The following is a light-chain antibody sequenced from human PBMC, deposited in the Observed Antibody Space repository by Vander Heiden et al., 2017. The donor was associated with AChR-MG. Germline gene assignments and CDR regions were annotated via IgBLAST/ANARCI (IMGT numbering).Light chain of an antibody. CDR1: ALPKKY. CDR2: EDT. Sequence: SYELTHRPSVSVSTGQTARVTCSGDALPKKYAYWYQQKSGQAPVLVIYEDTKRPAGIPERFSVSSSGTRATLTISGAQVEDEADYYCYSTDSSGYVFGTGTKVTVL. J-gene: IGLJ1*01. CDR3: YSTDSSGYV. V-gene: IGLV3-10*01.